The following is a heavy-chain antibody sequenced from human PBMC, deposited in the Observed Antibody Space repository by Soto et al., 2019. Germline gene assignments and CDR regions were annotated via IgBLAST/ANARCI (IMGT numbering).Heavy chain of an antibody. CDR1: GYTLTELS. D-gene: IGHD3-9*01. CDR2: FDPEDGET. Sequence: ASVKVSCKVSGYTLTELSMHWVRQAPGKGLEWMGGFDPEDGETIYAQKFQGRVTMTEDTSTDTAYMELSSLRSEDTAVYYCATCARGDPRYDILTGYKNWFDLDPWGQGTLVTVSS. V-gene: IGHV1-24*01. J-gene: IGHJ5*02. CDR3: ATCARGDPRYDILTGYKNWFDLDP.